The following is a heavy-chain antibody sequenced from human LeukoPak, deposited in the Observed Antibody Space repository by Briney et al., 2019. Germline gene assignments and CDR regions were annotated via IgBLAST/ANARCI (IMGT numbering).Heavy chain of an antibody. CDR3: ASGPRYSSSWYPPVSWFALPTWFDP. CDR1: GYSISSGYY. Sequence: SETLSLTCTVSGYSISSGYYWGRIRQPPGKGLEWIGSIYHSGSTYYNPSLKSRVTISVDTSKNQFSLKLCSVTAADTAVYYCASGPRYSSSWYPPVSWFALPTWFDPWGQGTLVTVSS. V-gene: IGHV4-38-2*02. CDR2: IYHSGST. D-gene: IGHD6-13*01. J-gene: IGHJ5*02.